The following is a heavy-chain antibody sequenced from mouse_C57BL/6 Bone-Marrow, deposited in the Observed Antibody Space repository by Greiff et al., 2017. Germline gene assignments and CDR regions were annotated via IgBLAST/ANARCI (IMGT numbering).Heavy chain of an antibody. Sequence: QVQLQQPGAELVMPGASVKLSCKASGYTFTSYWMHWVKQRPGQGLEWIGEIDPSDSYTNYNQKFKGKSTLTVDNSSSPAYMQLSSLTSEDSAVYYCARDFFDVWVTGTTVTVSA. CDR2: IDPSDSYT. V-gene: IGHV1-69*01. CDR1: GYTFTSYW. CDR3: ARDFFDV. J-gene: IGHJ1*03.